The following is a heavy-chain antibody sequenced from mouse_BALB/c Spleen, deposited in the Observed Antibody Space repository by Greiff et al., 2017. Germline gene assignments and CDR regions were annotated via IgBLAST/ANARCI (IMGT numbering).Heavy chain of an antibody. CDR2: INPSSGYT. D-gene: IGHD2-3*01. J-gene: IGHJ2*01. Sequence: VQLQQSAAELARPGASVKMSFKASGYTFTSYTMHWVKQRPGQGLEWIGYINPSSGYTEYNQKFKDKTTLTADKSSSTAYMQLSSLTSEDSAVYYCARSGGYYVDFDYWGQGTTLTVSS. CDR3: ARSGGYYVDFDY. V-gene: IGHV1-4*02. CDR1: GYTFTSYT.